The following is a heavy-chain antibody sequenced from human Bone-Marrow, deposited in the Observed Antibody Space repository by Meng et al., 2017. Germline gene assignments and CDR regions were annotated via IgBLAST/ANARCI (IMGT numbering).Heavy chain of an antibody. CDR3: ARDGLGSSSLLPDY. CDR1: GFTSSSYS. CDR2: ISSSSSYI. V-gene: IGHV3-21*01. D-gene: IGHD6-13*01. Sequence: GGSLRLSCAASGFTSSSYSMNWVRQAPGKGLEWVSSISSSSSYIYYADSVKGRFTISRDNAKNSLYLQMNSLRAEDTAVYYCARDGLGSSSLLPDYWGQGTLVTVSS. J-gene: IGHJ4*02.